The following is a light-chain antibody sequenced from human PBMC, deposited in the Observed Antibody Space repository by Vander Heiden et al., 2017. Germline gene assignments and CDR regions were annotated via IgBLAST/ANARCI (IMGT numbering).Light chain of an antibody. Sequence: DIQMTQSPSSLSASIGDRVTITCRASQNINNYVNWYQQQPGKAPKLLIFAASKLQSGVPSRFSGSGSGRDFTLTISRLHPEDFATYYFQQTNRPHTFGQGTKLEI. CDR3: QQTNRPHT. CDR1: QNINNY. CDR2: AAS. V-gene: IGKV1-39*01. J-gene: IGKJ2*01.